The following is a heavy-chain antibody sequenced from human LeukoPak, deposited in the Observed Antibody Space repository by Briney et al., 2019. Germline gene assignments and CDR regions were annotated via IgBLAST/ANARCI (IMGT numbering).Heavy chain of an antibody. D-gene: IGHD1-20*01. J-gene: IGHJ4*02. CDR3: ARTSRYNTRKGFDY. V-gene: IGHV5-51*01. Sequence: GESLKISCKGSGYSFTDYWIGWARQMPGKGPEWMGIIFPGDSDTRYSPSFEGQVTISVDKSISTAYLQWSSLKASDTAMYFRARTSRYNTRKGFDYWGQGSLVTVSS. CDR2: IFPGDSDT. CDR1: GYSFTDYW.